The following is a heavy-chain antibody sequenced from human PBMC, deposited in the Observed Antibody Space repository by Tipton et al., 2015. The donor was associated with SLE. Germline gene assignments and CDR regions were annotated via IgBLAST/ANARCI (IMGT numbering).Heavy chain of an antibody. J-gene: IGHJ4*02. CDR2: IYTSGST. CDR1: GGSISSGSYY. D-gene: IGHD5-12*01. V-gene: IGHV4-61*02. Sequence: TLSLTCTVSGGSISSGSYYWSWIRQPAGKGLEWIGRIYTSGSTNYNPSLKGRVTISVDSSKNQISLKLRSVTAADTAVYYCASHAGYEFYFDHWGQGSLVTVSS. CDR3: ASHAGYEFYFDH.